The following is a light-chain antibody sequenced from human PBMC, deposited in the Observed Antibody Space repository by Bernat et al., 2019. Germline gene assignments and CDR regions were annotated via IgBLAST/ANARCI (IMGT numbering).Light chain of an antibody. CDR2: VGTGGIVG. J-gene: IGLJ1*01. V-gene: IGLV9-49*01. CDR3: GADHGSGSNFVYV. Sequence: QPVLTQPPSASASLGASVTLTCTLSSGYSNSKVDWYQQRPGKGSRFVMRVGTGGIVGSKGDGIPDRFSVLGSGLNRYLTIKNIQEEDESDYHCGADHGSGSNFVYVFGTGTKVTVL. CDR1: SGYSNSK.